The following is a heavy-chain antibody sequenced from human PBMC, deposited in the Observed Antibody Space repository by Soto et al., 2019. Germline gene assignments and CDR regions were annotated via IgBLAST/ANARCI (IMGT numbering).Heavy chain of an antibody. J-gene: IGHJ2*01. CDR2: IIPIFGTA. CDR3: ARGNHRWLQLGYFDL. V-gene: IGHV1-69*12. Sequence: QVQLVQSGAEVKKPGSSVTVSCKASGGTFSSYTISWVRQAPGQGLEWMGGIIPIFGTANYAQKFQGRVTITAYESTSTDYMELSSLRSADTAVYYCARGNHRWLQLGYFDLWGRGTLVTVSS. D-gene: IGHD5-12*01. CDR1: GGTFSSYT.